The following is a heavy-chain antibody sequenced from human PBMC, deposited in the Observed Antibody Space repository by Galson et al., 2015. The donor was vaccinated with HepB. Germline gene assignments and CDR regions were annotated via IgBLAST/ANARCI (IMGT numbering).Heavy chain of an antibody. J-gene: IGHJ4*02. CDR2: ISYSGST. CDR3: ARAGRYSSRYFDY. V-gene: IGHV4-39*01. Sequence: SETLSLTCSVSGGPISSRTFYWGWIRQPPGKGLEWIRSISYSGSTYYHPSLRSRVTISLDTSKNQFSLKLSSVTAADTAVHYCARAGRYSSRYFDYWGQGTLVTVSS. CDR1: GGPISSRTFY. D-gene: IGHD6-13*01.